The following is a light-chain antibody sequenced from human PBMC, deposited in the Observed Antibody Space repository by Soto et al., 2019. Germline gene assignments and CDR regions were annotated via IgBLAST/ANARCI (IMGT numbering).Light chain of an antibody. CDR3: QQYGTSPRT. J-gene: IGKJ1*01. CDR1: QSVSSTY. Sequence: EIVLTQSPGTLSLSPWERATLSCRASQSVSSTYLAWYQHKPGQAPRLLIYGASSRATGIPDRFSGSGSGTDFTLTISRLEPEDFAVYYCQQYGTSPRTFGQGTKVEIK. CDR2: GAS. V-gene: IGKV3-20*01.